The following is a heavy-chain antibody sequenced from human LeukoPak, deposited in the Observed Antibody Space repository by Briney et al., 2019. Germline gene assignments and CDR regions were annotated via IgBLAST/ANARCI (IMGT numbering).Heavy chain of an antibody. J-gene: IGHJ4*02. CDR3: ARVSVVPAAPQFDY. CDR2: IYYSGST. V-gene: IGHV4-59*08. Sequence: SEALSLTCTVSGASISSYYWSWIRQPPGKGLEWIGYIYYSGSTNYNPSLKSRVTISLDTSKNQFSLKLSSVTAADTAVYYCARVSVVPAAPQFDYWGQGTLVTVSS. CDR1: GASISSYY. D-gene: IGHD2-2*01.